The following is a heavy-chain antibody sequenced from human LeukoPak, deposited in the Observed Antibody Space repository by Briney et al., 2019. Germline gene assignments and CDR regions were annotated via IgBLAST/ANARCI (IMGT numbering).Heavy chain of an antibody. Sequence: PGGSLRLSCAASGFTFSSYWMHWVRQAPGKGLVWVSRINSDGSSTSYADSVKGRFTISRDNAKNTLYLQMNSLRAEDTAVYYCARGRYSSGWYSRYYYYGMDVWGQGTTVTVSS. CDR1: GFTFSSYW. J-gene: IGHJ6*02. CDR2: INSDGSST. V-gene: IGHV3-74*01. CDR3: ARGRYSSGWYSRYYYYGMDV. D-gene: IGHD6-13*01.